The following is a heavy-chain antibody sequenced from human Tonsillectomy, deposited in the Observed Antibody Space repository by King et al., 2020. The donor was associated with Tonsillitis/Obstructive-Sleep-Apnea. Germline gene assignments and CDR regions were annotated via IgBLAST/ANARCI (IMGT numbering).Heavy chain of an antibody. J-gene: IGHJ4*02. V-gene: IGHV4-59*01. CDR2: NYYSGST. Sequence: QLQESGPGLVKPSETLSLTCTVSGGSISSYYWSWIRQPPGKGLVWIGYNYYSGSTNYNPSLKSRVTISVDTSKNQFSLKLSSVTAADTAVYYCARGIKALDYWGQGTLVTVSS. CDR1: GGSISSYY. CDR3: ARGIKALDY. D-gene: IGHD2-15*01.